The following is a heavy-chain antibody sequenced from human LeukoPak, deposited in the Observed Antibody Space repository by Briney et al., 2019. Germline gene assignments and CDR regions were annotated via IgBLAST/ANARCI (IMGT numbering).Heavy chain of an antibody. J-gene: IGHJ5*02. V-gene: IGHV1-18*01. CDR1: GYTFTSYG. D-gene: IGHD2-15*01. Sequence: GASVKVSCKASGYTFTSYGISWVRQAPGQGLEWMGWISAYNGNTNYAQKLQGRVTMTTDTSTSTAYMELRSLRSDDTAVYYCARDAPGYCSGGSCYPWFDPWGQGTLVTVSS. CDR2: ISAYNGNT. CDR3: ARDAPGYCSGGSCYPWFDP.